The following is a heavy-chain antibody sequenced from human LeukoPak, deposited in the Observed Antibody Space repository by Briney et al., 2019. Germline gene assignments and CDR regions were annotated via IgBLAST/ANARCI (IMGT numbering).Heavy chain of an antibody. CDR1: GFTFSSYA. CDR2: ISGSGGST. Sequence: PGGSLRLSCAASGFTFSSYAMSWVRQAPGKGLEWVSAISGSGGSTYHADSVKGRFTISRDNSKNTLYLQMNSLRAEDTAVYYCAKGRDFWSGYYWEAFDYWGQGTLVTVSS. D-gene: IGHD3-3*01. CDR3: AKGRDFWSGYYWEAFDY. J-gene: IGHJ4*02. V-gene: IGHV3-23*01.